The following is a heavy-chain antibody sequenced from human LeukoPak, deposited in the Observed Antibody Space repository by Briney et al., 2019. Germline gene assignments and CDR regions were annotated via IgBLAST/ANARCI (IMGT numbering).Heavy chain of an antibody. Sequence: SETLSLTCTVSGGSISSSSYYWGWIRQHPGKGLEWIGYIYYSGSTYYNPSLKSRVTISVDTSKNQFSLKLSSVTAADTAVYYCARSYSSGWLSIPAPNWFDPWGQGTLVTVSS. D-gene: IGHD6-19*01. V-gene: IGHV4-31*03. J-gene: IGHJ5*02. CDR2: IYYSGST. CDR3: ARSYSSGWLSIPAPNWFDP. CDR1: GGSISSSSYY.